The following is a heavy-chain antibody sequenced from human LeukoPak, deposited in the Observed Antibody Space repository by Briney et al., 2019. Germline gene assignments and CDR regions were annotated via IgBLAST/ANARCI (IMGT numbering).Heavy chain of an antibody. CDR2: IIPILGIA. Sequence: SVKVSCKASGGTFSSYAISWVRQAPGQGLEWMGRIIPILGIANYAQKFQGRVTITADKSTSTAYMELSSLRSEDTAVYYCARGSGVSGGDAFDIWGQGTMVTVSS. CDR1: GGTFSSYA. D-gene: IGHD2-15*01. V-gene: IGHV1-69*04. J-gene: IGHJ3*02. CDR3: ARGSGVSGGDAFDI.